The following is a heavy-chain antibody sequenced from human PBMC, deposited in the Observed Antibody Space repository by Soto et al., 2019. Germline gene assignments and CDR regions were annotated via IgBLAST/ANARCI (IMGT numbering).Heavy chain of an antibody. CDR3: ARWAPDAFHV. CDR2: INPNSGGT. Sequence: ASVKVSCKASGYTFTGYYMHWVRQAPGQGLEWMGWINPNSGGTNYAQKFQGWVTMTRDTSISTAYMELSSLRSEDAAVYFCARWAPDAFHVWGQGTLVTVSS. J-gene: IGHJ3*01. V-gene: IGHV1-2*04. CDR1: GYTFTGYY.